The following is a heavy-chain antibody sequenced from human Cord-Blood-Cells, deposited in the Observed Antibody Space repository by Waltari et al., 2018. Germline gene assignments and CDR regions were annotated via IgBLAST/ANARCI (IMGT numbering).Heavy chain of an antibody. CDR3: ARSGGIGYCSSTSCYDAFDI. D-gene: IGHD2-2*01. CDR2: IYYSGST. J-gene: IGHJ3*02. V-gene: IGHV4-39*01. CDR1: GGSLSSSSYY. Sequence: QLQLQESGPGLVKPSETLSLTCTVSGGSLSSSSYYWGWIRQPPGKGLEWIGSIYYSGSTYYNPSLKSRVTISVDTSKNQFSLKLSSVTAADTAVYYCARSGGIGYCSSTSCYDAFDIWGQGTMVTVSS.